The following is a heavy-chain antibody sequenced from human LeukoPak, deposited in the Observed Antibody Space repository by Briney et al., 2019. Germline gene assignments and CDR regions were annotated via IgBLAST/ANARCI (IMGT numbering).Heavy chain of an antibody. J-gene: IGHJ4*02. Sequence: SETLSLTCTVSGGSISSCYWSWIRQPPGKGLEWIGYIYYSGSTNYNPSLKSRVTISVDTSKNQFSLKLSSVTAADTAVYYCARYDTMVRGTGYFDYWGQGTLVTVSS. CDR2: IYYSGST. D-gene: IGHD3-10*01. V-gene: IGHV4-59*01. CDR3: ARYDTMVRGTGYFDY. CDR1: GGSISSCY.